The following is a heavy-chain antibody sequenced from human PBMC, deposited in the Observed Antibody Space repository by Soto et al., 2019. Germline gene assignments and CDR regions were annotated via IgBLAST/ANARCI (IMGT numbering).Heavy chain of an antibody. CDR2: ISGSGGST. J-gene: IGHJ4*02. CDR1: GFAFSTHA. Sequence: GGSLRLSCAASGFAFSTHAMNWVRQAPGKGLEWVSGISGSGGSTYYADSVKGRFTISRDNSKNTLYLQMNSLRAEDTAIYYCAKDPEVVVTAPDYWGQGTLVTVSS. D-gene: IGHD2-21*02. V-gene: IGHV3-23*01. CDR3: AKDPEVVVTAPDY.